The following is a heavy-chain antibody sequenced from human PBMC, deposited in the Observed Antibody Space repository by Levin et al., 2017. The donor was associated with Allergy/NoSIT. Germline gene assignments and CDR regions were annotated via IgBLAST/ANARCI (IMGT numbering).Heavy chain of an antibody. J-gene: IGHJ4*02. D-gene: IGHD6-13*01. CDR3: ARVGGDHYSSSWYFDY. V-gene: IGHV3-53*01. CDR1: GFTVSSNY. CDR2: IYSGGNT. Sequence: GGSLRLSCAASGFTVSSNYMSWVRQAPGKGLEWVSVIYSGGNTYYADSVKSRFTISRDNSKNTLYLQMNSLRADDTAVYYCARVGGDHYSSSWYFDYWGQGTLVTVSS.